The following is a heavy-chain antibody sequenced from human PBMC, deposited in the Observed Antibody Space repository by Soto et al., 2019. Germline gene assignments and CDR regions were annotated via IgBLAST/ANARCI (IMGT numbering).Heavy chain of an antibody. D-gene: IGHD3-10*01. CDR3: AMRSRPTDYYYYMDV. CDR1: GFTFSSYA. V-gene: IGHV3-23*01. CDR2: ISGSGSST. J-gene: IGHJ6*03. Sequence: GGSLRLSCAASGFTFSSYAITWVRQAPGKGLQWVSAISGSGSSTYYADSVKGRFTISRDNSKNTLYLQMNSLRAEDTAVYYCAMRSRPTDYYYYMDVWGKGTTVTVSS.